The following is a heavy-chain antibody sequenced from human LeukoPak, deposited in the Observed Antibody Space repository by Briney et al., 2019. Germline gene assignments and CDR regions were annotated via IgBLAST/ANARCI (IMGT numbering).Heavy chain of an antibody. CDR1: GYTFTSYD. Sequence: ASVKVSCKASGYTFTSYDINWVRQATGQGLEWMGWINPNSGGTNYAQKFQGRVTMTRDTSISTAYMELSRLRSDDTAVYYCARPGASIAARSFDYWGQGTLVTVSS. J-gene: IGHJ4*02. D-gene: IGHD6-6*01. CDR2: INPNSGGT. CDR3: ARPGASIAARSFDY. V-gene: IGHV1-2*02.